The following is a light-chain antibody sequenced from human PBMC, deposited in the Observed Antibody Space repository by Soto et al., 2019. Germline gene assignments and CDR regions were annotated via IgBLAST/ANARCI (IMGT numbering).Light chain of an antibody. CDR3: QHYGGSPIT. CDR2: RIF. CDR1: QSASNN. Sequence: EIVMTQSPATLSVSPGERATLSGRASQSASNNLAWYQQRPGQAPRLLIQRIFIRAIGVPARCSGSGSETEFTLTITSLQSEDFAVYYCQHYGGSPITFGQGTRLEIK. J-gene: IGKJ5*01. V-gene: IGKV3-15*01.